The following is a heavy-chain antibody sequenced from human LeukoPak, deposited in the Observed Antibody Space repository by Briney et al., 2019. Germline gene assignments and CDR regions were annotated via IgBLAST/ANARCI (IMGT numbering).Heavy chain of an antibody. Sequence: PGGSLRLSCAASGFTFSSYWMRWVRQAPGKGLEWVANINQDGSEKYYVDSVKGRFTISRDNAKNSLYLQMNSLRAEDTAVYYCARVTNYYYYYYMYVWGKGTTVTVSS. CDR2: INQDGSEK. V-gene: IGHV3-7*01. D-gene: IGHD2-8*01. CDR3: ARVTNYYYYYYMYV. CDR1: GFTFSSYW. J-gene: IGHJ6*03.